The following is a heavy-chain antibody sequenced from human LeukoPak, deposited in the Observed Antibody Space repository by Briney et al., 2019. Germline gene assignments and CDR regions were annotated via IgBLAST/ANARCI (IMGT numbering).Heavy chain of an antibody. J-gene: IGHJ4*02. CDR2: MNPNSGNT. CDR1: GYTFTSFD. Sequence: ASVTVSCKASGYTFTSFDINWVRQATGQGLEWMGWMNPNSGNTGYAQTFQGRVTMTRDTSISTAYMELSSLRSEDTAVYFCARYSSGYFYVWGQGTLVTVSS. CDR3: ARYSSGYFYV. D-gene: IGHD3-22*01. V-gene: IGHV1-8*01.